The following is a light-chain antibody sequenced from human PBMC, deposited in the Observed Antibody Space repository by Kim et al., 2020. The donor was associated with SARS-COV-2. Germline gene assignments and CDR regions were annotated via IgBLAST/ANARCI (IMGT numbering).Light chain of an antibody. CDR1: QSVLYSSNNKNY. CDR3: QQYYSTPLT. J-gene: IGKJ4*01. V-gene: IGKV4-1*01. CDR2: WAS. Sequence: ATNNCKSSQSVLYSSNNKNYLAWYQQKPGQPPKLLIYWASTRESGVPDRISGSGSGTDFTLTISSLQAEDVAVYYCQQYYSTPLTFGGGTKVDIK.